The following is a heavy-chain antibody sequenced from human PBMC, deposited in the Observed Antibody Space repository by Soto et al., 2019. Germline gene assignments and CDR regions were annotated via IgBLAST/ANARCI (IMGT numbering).Heavy chain of an antibody. CDR2: ISAYNGNT. D-gene: IGHD1-26*01. J-gene: IGHJ4*02. CDR1: GYTFTSYG. Sequence: ASVKVSCKASGYTFTSYGISWVRQAPGQGLEWMGWISAYNGNTNYAQKLQGRVTTTTDTSTSTAYMELRSLRSDDTAVYYCARDLGGSYYAPVDYWGQGTLVTVPQ. CDR3: ARDLGGSYYAPVDY. V-gene: IGHV1-18*01.